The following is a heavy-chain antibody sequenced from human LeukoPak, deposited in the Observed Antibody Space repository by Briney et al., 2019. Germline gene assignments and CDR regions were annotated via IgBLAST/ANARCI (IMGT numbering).Heavy chain of an antibody. J-gene: IGHJ3*02. Sequence: GGSLRLSCAASGFTLSTYGMHWVRQAPGKGLEWVAVMSSHGSNKYYADSVKGRFTISRDNSKNTLYLQMNSLRTEDTAVYYCAKDRDDGFDIWGQGTMVSVSS. CDR2: MSSHGSNK. CDR3: AKDRDDGFDI. V-gene: IGHV3-30*18. CDR1: GFTLSTYG.